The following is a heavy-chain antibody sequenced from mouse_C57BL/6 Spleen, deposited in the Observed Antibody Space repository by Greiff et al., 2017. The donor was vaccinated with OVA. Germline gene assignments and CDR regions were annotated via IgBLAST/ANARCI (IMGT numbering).Heavy chain of an antibody. D-gene: IGHD1-1*01. J-gene: IGHJ2*01. CDR2: IDPSDSYT. V-gene: IGHV1-69*01. CDR1: GYTFTSYW. Sequence: VQLQQPGAELVMPGASVKLSCKASGYTFTSYWMHWVKQRPGQGLEWIGEIDPSDSYTNYNQKFKGKSTLTVDKSSSTAYMQLSSLTSEDSAVYYCASRTVVADYWGQGTTLTVSS. CDR3: ASRTVVADY.